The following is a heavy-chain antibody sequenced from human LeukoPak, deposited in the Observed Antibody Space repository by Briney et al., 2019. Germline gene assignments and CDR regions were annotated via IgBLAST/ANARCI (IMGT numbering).Heavy chain of an antibody. Sequence: GGSLRLSCAASGSYWMHWVRQARGKGLVWVSHINSGGSWTSYADSVKGRFTISNDNAKNTVYLQMNNLRAEDTAVYYCVSFYETYWGRGTLVTVSS. CDR1: GSYW. CDR2: INSGGSWT. J-gene: IGHJ4*02. D-gene: IGHD2/OR15-2a*01. V-gene: IGHV3-74*01. CDR3: VSFYETY.